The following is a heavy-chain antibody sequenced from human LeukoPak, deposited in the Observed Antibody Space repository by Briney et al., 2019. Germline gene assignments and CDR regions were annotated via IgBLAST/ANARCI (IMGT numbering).Heavy chain of an antibody. V-gene: IGHV4-39*07. CDR2: IYYSGST. Sequence: SETLSLTCTVSGGSISSSSYYWGWIRQPPGKGLECIGSIYYSGSTYYNPSLKSRVTISVDTSKNQFSLKLSSVTAADTAVYYCVLSKGGWNDAFDIWGQGTMVTVSS. J-gene: IGHJ3*02. CDR1: GGSISSSSYY. CDR3: VLSKGGWNDAFDI. D-gene: IGHD1-1*01.